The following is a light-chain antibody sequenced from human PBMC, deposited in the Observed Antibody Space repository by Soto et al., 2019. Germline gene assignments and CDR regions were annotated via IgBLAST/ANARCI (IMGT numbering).Light chain of an antibody. CDR1: QGISSY. CDR2: AAS. V-gene: IGKV1-8*01. J-gene: IGKJ5*01. CDR3: QQYYSEPT. Sequence: IRITPSPSSLSSATGERVTITCLASQGISSYLAWYQQKPGKAPKLLIYAASTLQSGVPSRFSGSGSGTDFTLTISCLQSEDFATYYCQQYYSEPTFGQGTRLEIK.